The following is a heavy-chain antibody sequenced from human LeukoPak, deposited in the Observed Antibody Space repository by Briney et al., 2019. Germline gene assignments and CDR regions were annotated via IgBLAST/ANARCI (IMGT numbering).Heavy chain of an antibody. CDR2: IYRSGST. V-gene: IGHV4-59*01. CDR3: ARYGGNSSTAFDI. J-gene: IGHJ3*02. D-gene: IGHD4-23*01. Sequence: SETLSLTCTVSGGSINDFYWSWIRQPPGRGLEWIGYIYRSGSTNYSPSLESRVTMSLDTSKNQFSLNLSSVTAADTAVYYCARYGGNSSTAFDIWGHGTMVTVSS. CDR1: GGSINDFY.